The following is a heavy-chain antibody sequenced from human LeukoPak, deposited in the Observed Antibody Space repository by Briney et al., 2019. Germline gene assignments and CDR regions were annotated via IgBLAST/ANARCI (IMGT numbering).Heavy chain of an antibody. J-gene: IGHJ4*02. D-gene: IGHD3-22*01. CDR2: IYYSGST. Sequence: SETLSLTCTVSGGSISSYYWSWIRQPPGKGLEWIGYIYYSGSTDYNPSLKSRVTISVDTSKNQFSLKLSSVTAADTAVYYCASSGYRHATIDYWGQGTLVTVSS. CDR3: ASSGYRHATIDY. V-gene: IGHV4-59*01. CDR1: GGSISSYY.